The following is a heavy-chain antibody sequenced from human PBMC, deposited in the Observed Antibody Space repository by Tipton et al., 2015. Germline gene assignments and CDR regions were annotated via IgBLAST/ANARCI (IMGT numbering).Heavy chain of an antibody. D-gene: IGHD4-23*01. V-gene: IGHV4-38-2*01. J-gene: IGHJ4*02. CDR1: AYSITSDYY. CDR2: IFHRGDT. CDR3: ARARGRHGGLFDS. Sequence: TLSLTCAVSAYSITSDYYWGWIRQPPGKGLEWIGSIFHRGDTNYNPSLKSRVTISVDTSKTQFSLKMSSVTASDTAVYYCARARGRHGGLFDSWGQGTLVTVSS.